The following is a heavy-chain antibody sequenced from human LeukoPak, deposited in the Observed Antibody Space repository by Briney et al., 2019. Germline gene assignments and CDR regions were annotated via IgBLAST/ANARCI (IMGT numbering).Heavy chain of an antibody. D-gene: IGHD6-13*01. CDR2: VYTNGST. CDR3: ARQTENRIAAASFDY. J-gene: IGHJ4*02. CDR1: GGSISSGSYY. Sequence: SETLSLTCTVSGGSISSGSYYWSWIRQPAGKALEWIGRVYTNGSTAYNPSLKSRLSMSIDTSKDEFYLKLSSVTAADTAVYYCARQTENRIAAASFDYWGQGTLVTVSS. V-gene: IGHV4-61*02.